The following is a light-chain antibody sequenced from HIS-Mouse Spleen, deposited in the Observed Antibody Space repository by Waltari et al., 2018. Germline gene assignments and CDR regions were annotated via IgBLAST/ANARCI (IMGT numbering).Light chain of an antibody. CDR2: DDS. CDR3: CSYAGSYTGV. CDR1: STDVGGYNY. J-gene: IGLJ1*01. Sequence: QSALTQPRSVSGSPGQSVTISCTGTSTDVGGYNYLSWYQQQPGKAPKLMIYDDSKRPSGVPVRFSGSKSGNTASLTISGLQAEDEADYYCCSYAGSYTGVFGTGTKVTVL. V-gene: IGLV2-11*01.